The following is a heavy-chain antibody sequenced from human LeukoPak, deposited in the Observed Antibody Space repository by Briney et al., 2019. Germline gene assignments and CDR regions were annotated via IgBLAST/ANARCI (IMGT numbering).Heavy chain of an antibody. Sequence: GESLKISCKGYGYSFTSYWISWVRQMPGKGLEWMGRIDSSDTYISSSPSFQGHVTVSANKSISNAYLPWSSLKASDTAMYYCARETDQLGYCSSTSCYLYWFDPWGQGTLVTVSS. D-gene: IGHD2-2*01. CDR3: ARETDQLGYCSSTSCYLYWFDP. J-gene: IGHJ5*02. V-gene: IGHV5-10-1*01. CDR2: IDSSDTYI. CDR1: GYSFTSYW.